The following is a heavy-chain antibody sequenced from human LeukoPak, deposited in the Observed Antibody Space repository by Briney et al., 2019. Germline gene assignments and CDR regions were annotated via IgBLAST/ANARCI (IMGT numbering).Heavy chain of an antibody. D-gene: IGHD5-12*01. CDR1: GYNFTTYW. Sequence: GESLKISCQYSGYNFTTYWITWVRQMPGKGLEWMGIIYPGDSDTRYSPSSQGQVTISADKSISTAYLQWSSLKASDTAMYYCARHKAERGSSGYDWGAFDVWGQGTMVTVSS. CDR2: IYPGDSDT. CDR3: ARHKAERGSSGYDWGAFDV. V-gene: IGHV5-51*01. J-gene: IGHJ3*01.